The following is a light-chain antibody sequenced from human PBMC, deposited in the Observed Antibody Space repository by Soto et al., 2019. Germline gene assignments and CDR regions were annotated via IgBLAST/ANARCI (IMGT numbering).Light chain of an antibody. CDR2: LGS. J-gene: IGKJ4*01. Sequence: DIVMTQSPLSLPVTPGEPASISCRSSQSLLHSNGYNYLDWYLQKPGQSPQLLIYLGSNRASGVPDRFTGSGSGTDFTLKISRVEDEDVRVYYCMQALQTPLTFGGGTKVDIK. CDR3: MQALQTPLT. V-gene: IGKV2-28*01. CDR1: QSLLHSNGYNY.